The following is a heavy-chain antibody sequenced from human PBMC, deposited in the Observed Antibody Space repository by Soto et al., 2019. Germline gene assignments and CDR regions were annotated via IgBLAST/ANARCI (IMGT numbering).Heavy chain of an antibody. CDR3: ASVGCIGAAGTGNWFDP. D-gene: IGHD6-13*01. Sequence: QVQLVQSGAEVKKPGASVKVSCKASGYTFTGYYMHWVRQAPGQGLEWMGGINPNSGGTNYAQKFQGWVTMTRDTSVSTAYRELSRLRSDDTAVYCCASVGCIGAAGTGNWFDPWGQGTLVTVSS. CDR1: GYTFTGYY. CDR2: INPNSGGT. J-gene: IGHJ5*02. V-gene: IGHV1-2*04.